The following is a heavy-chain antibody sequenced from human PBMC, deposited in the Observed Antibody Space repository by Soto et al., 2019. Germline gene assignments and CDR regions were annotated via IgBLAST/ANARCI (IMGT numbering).Heavy chain of an antibody. CDR1: GGSISSGDYY. D-gene: IGHD6-6*01. Sequence: KPSETLSLTCTVSGGSISSGDYYWSWIRQPPGKGLEWIGYIYYSGSTYYNPSLKSRVTISVDTSKNQFSLKLSSVTAADTAVYYCARGSSSSSTHWFDPWGQGTLVTVSS. J-gene: IGHJ5*02. CDR2: IYYSGST. V-gene: IGHV4-30-4*01. CDR3: ARGSSSSSTHWFDP.